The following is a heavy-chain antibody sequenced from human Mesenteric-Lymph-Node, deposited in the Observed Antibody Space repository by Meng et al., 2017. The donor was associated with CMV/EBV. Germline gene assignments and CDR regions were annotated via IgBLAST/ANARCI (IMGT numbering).Heavy chain of an antibody. J-gene: IGHJ5*02. V-gene: IGHV4-39*01. D-gene: IGHD3-10*01. CDR2: IFYSGSA. CDR1: GGSISSSWHY. CDR3: ARVTLTYSYGPGWIDP. Sequence: QRQESGTGRVKPSEPLSRKCTCAGGSISSSWHYWGWIRQPPGKGLEWIGSIFYSGSAHYNPALESRVTISIDKSKNEFFLNLGSVTAADTAMYFCARVTLTYSYGPGWIDPWGQGTLVTVSS.